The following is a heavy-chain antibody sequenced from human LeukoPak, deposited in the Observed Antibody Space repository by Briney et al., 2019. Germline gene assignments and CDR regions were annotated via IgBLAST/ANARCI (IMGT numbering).Heavy chain of an antibody. J-gene: IGHJ4*02. CDR3: ARGDLTFWGFPH. CDR1: GFTFSSYS. D-gene: IGHD7-27*01. V-gene: IGHV3-74*01. Sequence: GGSLRLPCAASGFTFSSYSMNWVRQAPGKGLMWVSRVNTDGSHTNYADSVKGRFTISRDNAKNTLYLQMNSLRAEDTAIYYCARGDLTFWGFPHWGQGALVTVSS. CDR2: VNTDGSHT.